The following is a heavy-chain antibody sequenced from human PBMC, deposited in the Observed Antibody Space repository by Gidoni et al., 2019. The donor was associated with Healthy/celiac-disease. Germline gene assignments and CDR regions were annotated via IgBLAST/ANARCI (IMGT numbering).Heavy chain of an antibody. J-gene: IGHJ4*02. Sequence: EVQLVESGRFLVQPGGSLRLSCAASGFTFSSHWMSWVRQAPGKGLEWVANIKQDGSEKYYVDSVKGRFTISRDNAKNSLYLQMNSLRAEDTAVYYCARVEQQLVLRGVDFDYWGQGTLVTVSS. CDR2: IKQDGSEK. CDR3: ARVEQQLVLRGVDFDY. D-gene: IGHD6-13*01. CDR1: GFTFSSHW. V-gene: IGHV3-7*01.